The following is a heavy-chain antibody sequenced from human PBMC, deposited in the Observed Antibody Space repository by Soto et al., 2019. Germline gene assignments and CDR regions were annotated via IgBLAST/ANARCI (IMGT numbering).Heavy chain of an antibody. V-gene: IGHV1-2*02. CDR1: GYTFSGYY. Sequence: QEQLVQSGAEVKKPGASVKVSCKASGYTFSGYYMHWVRQAPGQGLEWMGWINPNSGGTNYAQKLQGRVTMTTDTSTSTAYMELRSLSSDDTAVYYCARIYCQPNWFDPWGQGTLVTVSS. D-gene: IGHD1-26*01. CDR2: INPNSGGT. J-gene: IGHJ5*02. CDR3: ARIYCQPNWFDP.